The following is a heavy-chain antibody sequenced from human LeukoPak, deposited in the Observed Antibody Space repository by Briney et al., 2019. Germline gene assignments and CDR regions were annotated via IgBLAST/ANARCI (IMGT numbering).Heavy chain of an antibody. CDR2: ISGSGGST. V-gene: IGHV3-23*01. Sequence: PGGSLRLSCAASGFTFSSYSMNWVRQAPGKGLEWVSAISGSGGSTYYADSVKGRFTISRDNSKNTLYLQMNSLRAEDTAVYYCAKDRDSSSSSQDYWGQGTLVTVSS. J-gene: IGHJ4*02. D-gene: IGHD6-6*01. CDR1: GFTFSSYS. CDR3: AKDRDSSSSSQDY.